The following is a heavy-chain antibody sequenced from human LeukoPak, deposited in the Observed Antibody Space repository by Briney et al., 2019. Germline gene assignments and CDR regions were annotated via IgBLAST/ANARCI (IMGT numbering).Heavy chain of an antibody. CDR3: ARVSIPLRYFDWLLYEDY. D-gene: IGHD3-9*01. Sequence: GGSLRLSCAASGFTFDDYAMHWVRHAPGKGLEWVSGISWNSGSIGYADSVKGRFTISRDNAKNSLYLQMNSLRAEDTAVYYCARVSIPLRYFDWLLYEDYWGQGTLVTVSS. CDR1: GFTFDDYA. V-gene: IGHV3-9*01. CDR2: ISWNSGSI. J-gene: IGHJ4*02.